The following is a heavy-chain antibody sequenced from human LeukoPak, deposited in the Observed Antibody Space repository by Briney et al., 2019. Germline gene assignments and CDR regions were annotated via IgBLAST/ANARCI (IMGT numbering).Heavy chain of an antibody. J-gene: IGHJ6*02. CDR2: MNPNSGNT. CDR1: GYTFTSYN. CDR3: AKNTAMYYYYGMDV. Sequence: ASVKVSCKASGYTFTSYNINWVRQATGQGLEWMGWMNPNSGNTGYAQKFQGRVTMTRNTSISTAYMELSSLRSEDTAVYYCAKNTAMYYYYGMDVWGQGTTVTVSS. V-gene: IGHV1-8*01. D-gene: IGHD5-18*01.